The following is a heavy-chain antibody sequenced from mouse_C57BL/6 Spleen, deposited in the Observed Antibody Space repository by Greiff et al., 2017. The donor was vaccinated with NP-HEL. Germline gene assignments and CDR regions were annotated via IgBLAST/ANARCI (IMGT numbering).Heavy chain of an antibody. Sequence: QVQLQQSGAELVKPGASVKISCKASGYAFSSYWMNWVKQRPGQGLEWIGQIYPGDGDTNYNGKFKGKATRTADNSSSTADMQLSSLTSEDSPVSFCARLIDYGDGYYVDSWGQGNTLTVAP. D-gene: IGHD2-13*01. CDR2: IYPGDGDT. J-gene: IGHJ2*01. V-gene: IGHV1-80*01. CDR1: GYAFSSYW. CDR3: ARLIDYGDGYYVDS.